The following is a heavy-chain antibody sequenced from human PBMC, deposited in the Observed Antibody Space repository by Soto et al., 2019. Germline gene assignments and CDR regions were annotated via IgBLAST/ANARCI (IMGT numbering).Heavy chain of an antibody. CDR3: ARAGDIVVVVVKVKEDDAFDI. V-gene: IGHV1-18*01. CDR2: ISGYNGKT. D-gene: IGHD2-15*01. CDR1: GYTFTSYG. J-gene: IGHJ3*02. Sequence: ASVKVSCKASGYTFTSYGISWVRQAPGQGLEWMGWISGYNGKTNYAQKVQGRVTMTTDTSTSTAYMELRSLRPDDTAVYYCARAGDIVVVVVKVKEDDAFDIWRQGTMVTVSS.